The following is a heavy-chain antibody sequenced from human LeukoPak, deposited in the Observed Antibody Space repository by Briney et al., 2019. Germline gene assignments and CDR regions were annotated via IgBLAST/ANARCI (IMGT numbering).Heavy chain of an antibody. D-gene: IGHD6-13*01. J-gene: IGHJ5*02. V-gene: IGHV5-51*01. CDR1: GYSFTSYW. CDR3: ARQHSSSPDWFDP. Sequence: GESPKISCKGSGYSFTSYWIGWVRQMPGKGLEWMGIIYPGDSDTRYSPSFQGQVTISADKSVSTAYLQWSSLKASDTAMYYCARQHSSSPDWFDPWGQGTLVTVSS. CDR2: IYPGDSDT.